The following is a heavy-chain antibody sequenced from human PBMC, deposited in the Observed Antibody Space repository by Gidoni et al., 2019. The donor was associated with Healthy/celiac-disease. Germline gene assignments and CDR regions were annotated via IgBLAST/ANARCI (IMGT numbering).Heavy chain of an antibody. D-gene: IGHD1-26*01. CDR1: GRTFSSYA. V-gene: IGHV1-69*01. CDR2: INPVFGTA. J-gene: IGHJ4*02. Sequence: QVQLVQSGAEGKQLGSSVNVSGKASGRTFSSYAISWVRQAPGQGLEWMGGINPVFGTANYAQKFQGRVAMTADESTSTAYMEVSSLGYEDTAVYYCASGWEQSSEFDYWGQGTLVTVSS. CDR3: ASGWEQSSEFDY.